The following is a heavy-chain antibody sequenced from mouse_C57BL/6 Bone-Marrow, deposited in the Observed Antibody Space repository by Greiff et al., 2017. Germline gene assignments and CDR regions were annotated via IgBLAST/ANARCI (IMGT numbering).Heavy chain of an antibody. V-gene: IGHV1-26*01. CDR1: GYTFTDYY. CDR3: ARDYYGTDWDFDD. CDR2: INPNNGGT. D-gene: IGHD1-1*01. J-gene: IGHJ1*03. Sequence: EVQLQQSGPELVKPGASVKISCKASGYTFTDYYMNWVKQSHGQSLEWIGDINPNNGGTSYNQKFKGKATLTVDKSSSTAYMELRSLTSEDSAVXCGARDYYGTDWDFDDWGTGTTVTVSS.